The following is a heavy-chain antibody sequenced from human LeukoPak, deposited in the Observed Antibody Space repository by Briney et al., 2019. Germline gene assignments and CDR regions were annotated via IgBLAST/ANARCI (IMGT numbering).Heavy chain of an antibody. V-gene: IGHV3-30-3*01. Sequence: PGRSLRLSCAASGFTFSFYAMHWVRQAPGKGLEWVAVISYDGNNKYYADSVKGRFTISRDNSWNTLYLKMNSLRAEDTAVYYCAREQSPTVTTRRGGPYYFDYWGQGTLVTVSS. J-gene: IGHJ4*02. CDR2: ISYDGNNK. CDR1: GFTFSFYA. CDR3: AREQSPTVTTRRGGPYYFDY. D-gene: IGHD4-17*01.